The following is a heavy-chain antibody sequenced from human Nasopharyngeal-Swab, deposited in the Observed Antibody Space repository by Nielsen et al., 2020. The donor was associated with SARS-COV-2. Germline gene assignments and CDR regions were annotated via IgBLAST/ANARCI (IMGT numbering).Heavy chain of an antibody. J-gene: IGHJ4*02. CDR3: ARDSRGYSYGYIYFDY. V-gene: IGHV3-7*03. Sequence: GGSLRLSCAASGVTFSSYWMSWVRQAPGKGLEWVANIKQDGSETYYVDSVKGRFTISRANAKNSMYLQMNSLRAEDTAVYYCARDSRGYSYGYIYFDYWGQGTLVTVSS. D-gene: IGHD5-18*01. CDR2: IKQDGSET. CDR1: GVTFSSYW.